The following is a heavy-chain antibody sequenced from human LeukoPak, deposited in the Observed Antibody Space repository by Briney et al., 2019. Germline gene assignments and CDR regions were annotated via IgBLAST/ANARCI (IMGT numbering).Heavy chain of an antibody. CDR3: ARSKMGLRSFDY. Sequence: RGGSLRLSCAASGFTVSSNYMSWVRQAPGKGLEWVSVIYSGGYTYYADSVKGRFTISRDNSKNTLYLQMNSLRVEDTAVYYCARSKMGLRSFDYWGQGTLVAVSS. CDR2: IYSGGYT. D-gene: IGHD5/OR15-5a*01. CDR1: GFTVSSNY. J-gene: IGHJ4*02. V-gene: IGHV3-53*01.